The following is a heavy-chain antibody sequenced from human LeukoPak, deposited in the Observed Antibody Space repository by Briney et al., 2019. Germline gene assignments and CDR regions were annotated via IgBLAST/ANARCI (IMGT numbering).Heavy chain of an antibody. CDR3: ARVLRGDGCSSTSCYKAGYYYYYYMDV. CDR1: GGTFSSYA. D-gene: IGHD2-2*02. V-gene: IGHV1-69*13. Sequence: ASVKVSCKASGGTFSSYAISWVRQAPGQGLEWMGGIIPIFGTANYAQKFQGRVTITADESTSTAYMELSSLRSEDTAVYYCARVLRGDGCSSTSCYKAGYYYYYYMDVWGKGTTVTVSS. CDR2: IIPIFGTA. J-gene: IGHJ6*03.